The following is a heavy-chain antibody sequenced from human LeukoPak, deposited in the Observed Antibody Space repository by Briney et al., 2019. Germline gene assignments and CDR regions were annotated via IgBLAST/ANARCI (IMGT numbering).Heavy chain of an antibody. CDR2: INHSGST. Sequence: SETLSLTCAVYGGSFSGYYWSWIRQPPGKGLEWIGEINHSGSTNYSPSLKSRVTISLDTSRNQFSLKLNSVTAADAAVYYCAKSNGYGLIDIWGQGTMVTVSS. V-gene: IGHV4-34*01. D-gene: IGHD3-22*01. CDR3: AKSNGYGLIDI. J-gene: IGHJ3*02. CDR1: GGSFSGYY.